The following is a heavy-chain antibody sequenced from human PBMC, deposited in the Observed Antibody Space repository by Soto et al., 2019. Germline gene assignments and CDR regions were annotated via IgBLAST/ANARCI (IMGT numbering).Heavy chain of an antibody. CDR2: IIPIFGTA. J-gene: IGHJ4*02. CDR1: GGTFSSYS. Sequence: QVQLVQSGAEVKKPGSSVKVSCKASGGTFSSYSINWVRQARGQVLEWMGEIIPIFGTANYAQKFQGRVRITADESTSTAYMELSSLRSEDTALYYCARDGGRHSGGIDYWGQGTVVTVSS. D-gene: IGHD1-26*01. V-gene: IGHV1-69*01. CDR3: ARDGGRHSGGIDY.